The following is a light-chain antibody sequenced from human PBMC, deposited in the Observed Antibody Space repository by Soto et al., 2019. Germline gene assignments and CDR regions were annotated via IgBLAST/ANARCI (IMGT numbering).Light chain of an antibody. Sequence: QSALTQPASVSGSPGQSITISCTGTSSDVGGYNYVSWYQQYPGKAPKVMIYEVSNRPSRVSNRFSGSKSGNTASLTISGLQAEGEADYYCSSYTSSSPHVFGPGTKVTVL. CDR1: SSDVGGYNY. V-gene: IGLV2-14*01. CDR3: SSYTSSSPHV. CDR2: EVS. J-gene: IGLJ1*01.